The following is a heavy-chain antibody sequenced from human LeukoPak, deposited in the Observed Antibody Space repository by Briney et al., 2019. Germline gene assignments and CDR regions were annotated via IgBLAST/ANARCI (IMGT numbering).Heavy chain of an antibody. CDR1: GFTFSSYR. V-gene: IGHV3-33*01. Sequence: GGSLRLSCAASGFTFSSYRMHWVRQAPGKGLEWVAVIWYDGRNKYYADSVKRRFTISRDNSKNTLYLPMNSLRAEDTAVYYCARDNWFGEPRDYFDYWGQGTLVTVSS. CDR2: IWYDGRNK. CDR3: ARDNWFGEPRDYFDY. D-gene: IGHD3-10*01. J-gene: IGHJ4*02.